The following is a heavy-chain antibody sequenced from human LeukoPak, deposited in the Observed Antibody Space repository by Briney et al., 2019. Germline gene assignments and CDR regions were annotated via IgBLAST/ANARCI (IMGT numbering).Heavy chain of an antibody. D-gene: IGHD5-18*01. CDR2: VYYSGGT. J-gene: IGHJ4*02. V-gene: IGHV4-59*01. CDR1: RDSLRGYY. Sequence: PETLSLTSTLPRDSLRGYYWSSIPHPPRKRLEWIGNVYYSGGTNCNPSLKSRLTISVDTSTNQFSLKVSSVTAEDTAVYDCARGGSYGYYWGQGTLVTVSS. CDR3: ARGGSYGYY.